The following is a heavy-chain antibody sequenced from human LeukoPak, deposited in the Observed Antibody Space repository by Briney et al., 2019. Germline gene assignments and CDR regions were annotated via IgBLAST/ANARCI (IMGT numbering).Heavy chain of an antibody. CDR2: TYHSGST. D-gene: IGHD5-18*01. J-gene: IGHJ3*02. Sequence: PSETLSLTCTVSGGSISRTGYSWSWIRQPPGQGLEWLAYTYHSGSTYYNPSLKSRLTISLDTSKNQFSLKLSSVTAADSAVYYCARGVDTASGDGFDIWGQGTMVTVSS. CDR1: GGSISRTGYS. V-gene: IGHV4-30-2*01. CDR3: ARGVDTASGDGFDI.